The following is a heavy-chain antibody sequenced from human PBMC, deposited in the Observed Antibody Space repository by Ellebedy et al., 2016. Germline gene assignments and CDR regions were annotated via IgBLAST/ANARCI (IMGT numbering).Heavy chain of an antibody. Sequence: GESLKISXAASGFTFRNYAMSWVRQAPGKGLEWVSAISGSADKTYYADSVKGRFTISRDNSKNTLYLQLSSLRVEDTAIYYCAQADHRWPGTDFWGQGTLVTVSS. CDR1: GFTFRNYA. CDR3: AQADHRWPGTDF. V-gene: IGHV3-23*01. J-gene: IGHJ4*02. D-gene: IGHD4-23*01. CDR2: ISGSADKT.